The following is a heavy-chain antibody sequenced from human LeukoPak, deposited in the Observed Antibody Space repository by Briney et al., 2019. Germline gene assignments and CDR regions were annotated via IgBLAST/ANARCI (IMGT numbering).Heavy chain of an antibody. D-gene: IGHD1-1*01. CDR2: IYHSGST. CDR3: ASRWRNCMDV. Sequence: KSSETLSLTCAVSGASISSSNWRGWVRQPPGKGLEWIGEIYHSGSTNSNPSLKSRVTMSVDKSKNQVSLRLSSVTAADTAMYYCASRWRNCMDVWGQGTTVTVSS. CDR1: GASISSSNW. V-gene: IGHV4-4*02. J-gene: IGHJ6*02.